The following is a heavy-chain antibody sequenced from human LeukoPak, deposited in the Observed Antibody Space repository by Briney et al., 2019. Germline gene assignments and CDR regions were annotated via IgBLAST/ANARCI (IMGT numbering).Heavy chain of an antibody. Sequence: GGTLRLSCAVSGFTFRTYGMSWVRQAPGKGLQWVSSISGSGGSTYYADSVKGRFTISRDNAKNSLYLQMNSLRAEDTAVYYCAELGITMIGGVWGKGTTVTISS. J-gene: IGHJ6*04. V-gene: IGHV3-23*01. CDR3: AELGITMIGGV. CDR1: GFTFRTYG. D-gene: IGHD3-10*02. CDR2: ISGSGGST.